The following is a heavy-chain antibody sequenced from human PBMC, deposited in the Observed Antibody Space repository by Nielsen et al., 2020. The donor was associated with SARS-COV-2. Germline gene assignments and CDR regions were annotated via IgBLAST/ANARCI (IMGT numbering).Heavy chain of an antibody. V-gene: IGHV4-4*02. D-gene: IGHD3-16*01. CDR1: GGSISSSNW. J-gene: IGHJ5*02. Sequence: SETLSLTCAVSGGSISSSNWWSWVRQPPGKGLEWIGEINHSGSTNYNPSLKSRVTISVDTSKNQFSLKLSSVTAADTAVYYCARFGGDPPGFDPWGQGTLVTVSS. CDR2: INHSGST. CDR3: ARFGGDPPGFDP.